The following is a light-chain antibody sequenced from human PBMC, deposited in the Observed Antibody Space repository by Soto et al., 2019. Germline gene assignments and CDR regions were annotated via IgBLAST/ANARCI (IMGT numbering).Light chain of an antibody. CDR2: AAS. CDR3: QQRNNWPPGIT. V-gene: IGKV3-11*01. Sequence: IVLTQSPATLSVSPREIATLSCMASPSLNSNLAWYQQKAGQAPRLLIYAASNRATGIPARFSGSGSGTDFTLTISSLEPEDFAVYYCQQRNNWPPGITFGQGTRLEIK. CDR1: PSLNSN. J-gene: IGKJ5*01.